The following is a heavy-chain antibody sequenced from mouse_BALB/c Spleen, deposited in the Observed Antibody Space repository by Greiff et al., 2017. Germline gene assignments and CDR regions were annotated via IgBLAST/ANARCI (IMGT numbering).Heavy chain of an antibody. D-gene: IGHD4-1*01. CDR2: ISSGSSTI. CDR1: GFTFSSFG. J-gene: IGHJ4*01. V-gene: IGHV5-17*02. CDR3: ARWESPYAMDY. Sequence: EVMLVESGGGLVQPGGSRKLSCAASGFTFSSFGMHWVRQAPEKGLEWVAYISSGSSTIYYADTVKGRFTISRDNPKNTLFLQMTSLRSEDTAMYDCARWESPYAMDYWGQGTSVTGSA.